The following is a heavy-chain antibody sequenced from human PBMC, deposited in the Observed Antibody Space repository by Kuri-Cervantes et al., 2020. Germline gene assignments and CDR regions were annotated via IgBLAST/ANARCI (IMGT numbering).Heavy chain of an antibody. CDR2: IKQDGSEK. V-gene: IGHV3-7*01. D-gene: IGHD3-9*01. CDR1: GFTFSTYW. CDR3: AKDNGRYFDWLFSGDAFDI. J-gene: IGHJ3*02. Sequence: GESLKISCAASGFTFSTYWMSWVRQAPGKGLEWVANIKQDGSEKDYVDSVKGRFTFSRDNSKNTLYLQMNSLRAEDTAVCYCAKDNGRYFDWLFSGDAFDIWGQGTMVTVSS.